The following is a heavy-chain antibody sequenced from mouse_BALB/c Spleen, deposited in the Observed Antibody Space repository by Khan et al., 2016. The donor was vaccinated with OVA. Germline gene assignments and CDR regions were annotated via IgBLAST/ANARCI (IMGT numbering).Heavy chain of an antibody. V-gene: IGHV1S136*01. CDR3: ERDASSWDFSFPY. CDR1: GYTFTNYV. J-gene: IGHJ3*01. CDR2: INPDNAGT. D-gene: IGHD4-1*01. Sequence: VRLQQSGPELVEPGASVKMSCKASGYTFTNYVMHWVKQKPGQGLEWIGYINPDNAGTRYNEKFKGKAILTSDISSTTAYMEHSSLTSEDSAVSYCERDASSWDFSFPYWGQGTLVTVSA.